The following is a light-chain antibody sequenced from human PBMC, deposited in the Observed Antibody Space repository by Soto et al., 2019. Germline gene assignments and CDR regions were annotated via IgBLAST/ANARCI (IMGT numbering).Light chain of an antibody. Sequence: QSVLTQPPSVSAAPGQKVTISCFGSSSDIGRNYVSWYQHLPGTAPKLLIYENNKRPSGIPDRLSGSKSGSSATLGITGLQTGDEADYYCGTWDSSLTTYVFGPGTKVTV. V-gene: IGLV1-51*02. J-gene: IGLJ1*01. CDR3: GTWDSSLTTYV. CDR1: SSDIGRNY. CDR2: ENN.